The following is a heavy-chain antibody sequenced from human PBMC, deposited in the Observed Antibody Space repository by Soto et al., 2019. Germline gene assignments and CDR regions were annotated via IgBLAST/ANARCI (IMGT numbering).Heavy chain of an antibody. CDR1: GFTFSSYA. D-gene: IGHD3-16*02. CDR3: ARGYDYVWGSYRNFFDY. V-gene: IGHV3-30-3*01. J-gene: IGHJ4*02. Sequence: GGSLRLSCAASGFTFSSYAMHWVRQAPGKGLEWVAVISYDGSNKYYADSVKGRFTISRDNSKNTLYLQMNSLRAEDTAVYYCARGYDYVWGSYRNFFDYWGQGTLVTVSS. CDR2: ISYDGSNK.